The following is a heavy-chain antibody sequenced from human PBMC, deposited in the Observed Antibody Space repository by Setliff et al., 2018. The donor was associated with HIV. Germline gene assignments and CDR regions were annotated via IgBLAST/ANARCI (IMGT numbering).Heavy chain of an antibody. V-gene: IGHV1-2*02. CDR3: AREGSPIYYFDY. Sequence: GASVKVSCKASGYLFTGYYMHWVRQAPGQGLEWMGWINANSGGTKYAQKFQGRVTMTRDTSISTAYMEVSSLRSDDTAVYYCAREGSPIYYFDYWSQGTLVTVSS. CDR2: INANSGGT. CDR1: GYLFTGYY. D-gene: IGHD3-10*01. J-gene: IGHJ4*02.